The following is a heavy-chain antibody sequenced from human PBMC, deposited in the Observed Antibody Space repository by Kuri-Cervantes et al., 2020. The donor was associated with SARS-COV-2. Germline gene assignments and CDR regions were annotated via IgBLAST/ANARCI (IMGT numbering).Heavy chain of an antibody. V-gene: IGHV4-4*07. CDR3: ARVRSSGPIDY. CDR2: IYTSGST. D-gene: IGHD6-19*01. CDR1: GGSISSYY. Sequence: GSLRLSCTVSGGSISSYYWSWIRQPAGKGLEWIGRIYTSGSTNYNPSLKSRATMSVDTSKNQFSLKLSSVTAADTAVYYCARVRSSGPIDYWGQGTLVTVSS. J-gene: IGHJ4*02.